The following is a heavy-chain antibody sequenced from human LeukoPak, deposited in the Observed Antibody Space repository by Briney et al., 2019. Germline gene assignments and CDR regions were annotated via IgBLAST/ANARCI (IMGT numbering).Heavy chain of an antibody. CDR2: ISAYNGNT. CDR3: ARVEEYSYGYSVY. V-gene: IGHV1-18*01. D-gene: IGHD5-18*01. J-gene: IGHJ4*02. Sequence: ASVKVSCKASGYSFTNYGLGWVRQAPGQGLEWMGWISAYNGNTNYAQKFQGRVTVNTDTSTSTAYMELRSLRSDDTAVYYCARVEEYSYGYSVYWGQGTLVTVSS. CDR1: GYSFTNYG.